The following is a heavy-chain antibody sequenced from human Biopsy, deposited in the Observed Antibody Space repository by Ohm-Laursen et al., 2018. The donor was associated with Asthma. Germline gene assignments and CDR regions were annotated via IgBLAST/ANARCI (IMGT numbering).Heavy chain of an antibody. V-gene: IGHV1-69*01. CDR3: ARCQVGYSSGWSLLLKKIYYSGMDV. CDR1: GGTFSNFA. CDR2: ILTVFSTT. Sequence: SSVKVSCNAPGGTFSNFAISWVRQAPGQGLEWLGGILTVFSTTNHAQKFQGRVTINADESTSTAYMEVTSLRSEDTAIYYCARCQVGYSSGWSLLLKKIYYSGMDVWGQGTAVTGSS. J-gene: IGHJ6*02. D-gene: IGHD6-19*01.